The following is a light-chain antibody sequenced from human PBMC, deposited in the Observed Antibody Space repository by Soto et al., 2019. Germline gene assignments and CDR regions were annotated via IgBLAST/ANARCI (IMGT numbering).Light chain of an antibody. CDR3: QQYYNWPHT. CDR1: QIVSGSY. V-gene: IGKV3-15*01. J-gene: IGKJ4*01. Sequence: EVVFAQSPVTPSLSPGARATLSCRSSQIVSGSYLAWYQQKPGQAPRLLIYGTSTRVTGIPARFSGSGSGTEFTLTISSLQSEDFAVYYCQQYYNWPHTFGGGTKVDIK. CDR2: GTS.